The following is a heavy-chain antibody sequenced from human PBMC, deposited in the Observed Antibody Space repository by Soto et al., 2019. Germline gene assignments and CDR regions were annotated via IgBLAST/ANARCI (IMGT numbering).Heavy chain of an antibody. CDR2: MHYSGST. Sequence: QVQLQESGPGLVKASQTLSLTCTVSGGSVNNNDYYWSWIRQPPGKGLEWIGNMHYSGSTGYNPSLRRRVSMSVDTSKNPFPLKTTSVTPADTAVYYCARASGSWRLWGQGTLVTVSS. J-gene: IGHJ1*01. V-gene: IGHV4-30-4*01. D-gene: IGHD3-10*01. CDR3: ARASGSWRL. CDR1: GGSVNNNDYY.